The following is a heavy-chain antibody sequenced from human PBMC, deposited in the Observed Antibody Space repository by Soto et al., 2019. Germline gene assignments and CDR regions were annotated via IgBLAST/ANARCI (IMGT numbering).Heavy chain of an antibody. J-gene: IGHJ5*02. V-gene: IGHV1-46*01. Sequence: GSVKVSFKASGFFFTSFHMHWVRQAPGQGLEWMGMINPSGGRTEYAQKFQGRVTMTSDTSTRTVYMELTTLRSEDTAVYYCAREGLNWLDPWGQGTPVTVSS. CDR2: INPSGGRT. CDR3: AREGLNWLDP. CDR1: GFFFTSFH.